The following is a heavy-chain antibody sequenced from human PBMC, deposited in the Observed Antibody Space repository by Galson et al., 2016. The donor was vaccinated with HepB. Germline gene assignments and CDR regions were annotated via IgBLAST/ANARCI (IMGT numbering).Heavy chain of an antibody. CDR3: AKAMIHGSSYDS. D-gene: IGHD3-10*01. J-gene: IGHJ5*01. CDR2: VNQSGDRT. V-gene: IGHV3-23*01. CDR1: GFIFRNYG. Sequence: SLRLSCAASGFIFRNYGMHWVRQAPGKGLEWVSDVNQSGDRTYYADSVKGRFAISRDNSMNTLSLQMSSLRAEDTALYYCAKAMIHGSSYDSWGQGTLVTVSS.